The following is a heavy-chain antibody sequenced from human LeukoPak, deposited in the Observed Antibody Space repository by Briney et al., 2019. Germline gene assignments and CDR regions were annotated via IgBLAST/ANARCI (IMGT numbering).Heavy chain of an antibody. J-gene: IGHJ4*02. CDR2: IYYSGST. CDR1: GGSISSGDYY. Sequence: SETLSLTCTVSGGSISSGDYYWCWIRQPPGKGLEWIGYIYYSGSTYYNPSLKSRVTISVDTSKSQFSLKLSSVTAADTAVYYCARDHTGFDYWGQGTLVTVSS. V-gene: IGHV4-30-4*08. CDR3: ARDHTGFDY.